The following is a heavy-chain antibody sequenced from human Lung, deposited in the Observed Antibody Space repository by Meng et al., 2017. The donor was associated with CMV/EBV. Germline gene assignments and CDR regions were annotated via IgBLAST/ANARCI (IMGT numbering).Heavy chain of an antibody. CDR1: GVSISSNIR. CDR3: ARGKQDAWELLAY. CDR2: IDDSGST. Sequence: SGPGLGKPSGTLSLTCGVSGVSISSNIRWTWVRQPPGKGLEWIGDIDDSGSTNYNPSLNSRISISLDKSKNHFSLKVNSVTAADTAVYYCARGKQDAWELLAYWGQGALVTVSS. J-gene: IGHJ4*02. D-gene: IGHD1-26*01. V-gene: IGHV4-4*02.